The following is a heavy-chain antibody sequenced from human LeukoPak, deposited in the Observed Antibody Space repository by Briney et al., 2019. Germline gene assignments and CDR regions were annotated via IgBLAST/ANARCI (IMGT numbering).Heavy chain of an antibody. J-gene: IGHJ3*01. D-gene: IGHD1-14*01. CDR2: INADGSTA. CDR1: EFTVSNNY. Sequence: GGSLRLSCAASEFTVSNNYMSWVRQAPGKGLVWVSLINADGSTATYADSVKGRFTISRDNARNTLSLQMNSLTIEDTAVYYCVVVVEPPDSDGFDVWGQGTMITVSS. CDR3: VVVVEPPDSDGFDV. V-gene: IGHV3-74*01.